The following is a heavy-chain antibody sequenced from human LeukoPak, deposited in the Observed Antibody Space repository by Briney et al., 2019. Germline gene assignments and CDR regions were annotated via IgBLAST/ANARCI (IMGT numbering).Heavy chain of an antibody. J-gene: IGHJ4*02. D-gene: IGHD3-22*01. CDR3: ASRYDTGPDC. CDR2: INHSGST. V-gene: IGHV4-34*01. CDR1: GGSFSGYY. Sequence: SETLSLTCAVYGGSFSGYYWSWIRQPPGKGLEWIGEINHSGSTNYNPSLKSRVTISVDTSKNQFSLKLSSVTAADTAVYYCASRYDTGPDCWGQGTLVTVSS.